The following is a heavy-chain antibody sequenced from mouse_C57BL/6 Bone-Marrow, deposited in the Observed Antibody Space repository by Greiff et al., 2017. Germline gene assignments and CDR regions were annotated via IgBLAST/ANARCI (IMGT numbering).Heavy chain of an antibody. D-gene: IGHD1-1*01. Sequence: EVQGVESGGGLVKPGGSLKLSCAASGFTFSSYAMSWVRQTPEKRLEWVATLSDGGSYTYYPDNVKGRFTISRDNAKNNLYLQMSHLKAEDTAMYYCARFYYYGSSYVGAMDYWGQGTSVTGSS. J-gene: IGHJ4*01. CDR1: GFTFSSYA. CDR3: ARFYYYGSSYVGAMDY. CDR2: LSDGGSYT. V-gene: IGHV5-4*01.